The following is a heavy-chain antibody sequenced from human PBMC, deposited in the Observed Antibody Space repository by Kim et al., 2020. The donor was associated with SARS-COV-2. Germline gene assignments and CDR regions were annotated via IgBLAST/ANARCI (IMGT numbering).Heavy chain of an antibody. Sequence: IYYSGSTYYNPSLKSRVTISVDTSKNQFSLKLSSVTAADTAVYYCASQGPWGQGTLVTVSS. CDR3: ASQGP. CDR2: IYYSGST. V-gene: IGHV4-39*01. J-gene: IGHJ5*02.